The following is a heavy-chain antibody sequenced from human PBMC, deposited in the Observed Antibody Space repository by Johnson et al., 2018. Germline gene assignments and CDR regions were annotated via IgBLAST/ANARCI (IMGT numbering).Heavy chain of an antibody. CDR1: GFTVSSNY. Sequence: VQLVESGGGLVQPGGSLRLSCAASGFTVSSNYMSWVRQAPGKGLEGVSVIYSGGSPYYADSVKGRFPISRNNSKNTLYLQMNSLRAEDPAVYYWSSIMILGVAPRIDVWGKGTTVTVSS. V-gene: IGHV3-66*02. CDR3: SSIMILGVAPRIDV. J-gene: IGHJ6*04. CDR2: IYSGGSP. D-gene: IGHD3-3*01.